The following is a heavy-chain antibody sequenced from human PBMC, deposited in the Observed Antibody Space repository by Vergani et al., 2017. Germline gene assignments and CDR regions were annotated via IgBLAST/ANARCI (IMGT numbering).Heavy chain of an antibody. CDR3: AREGTNYYYGMDV. D-gene: IGHD1-14*01. CDR1: GGSFSGYY. Sequence: VQLQQWGAGLLKPSETLSLTCAVYGGSFSGYYWSWVRQAPGKGLEWVSVIYSGGSTYYADSVKGRFTISRHNSKNTLYLQMNSLRAEDTAVYYCAREGTNYYYGMDVWGQGTTVTVSS. V-gene: IGHV3-53*04. CDR2: IYSGGST. J-gene: IGHJ6*02.